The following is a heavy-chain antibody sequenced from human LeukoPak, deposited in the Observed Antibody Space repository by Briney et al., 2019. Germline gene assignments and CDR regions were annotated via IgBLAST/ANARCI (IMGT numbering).Heavy chain of an antibody. J-gene: IGHJ6*02. V-gene: IGHV1-46*02. D-gene: IGHD3-10*01. Sequence: ASVKVSCKASGYTFNSYYMHWVRQAPGQGLERMGIINPSGGSTSYAQKFQGRVTMTRDTSTSTVYMELSSLRSEDTAVYYCARDRAYGRDYYYYGMDVWGQGTTVTVSS. CDR1: GYTFNSYY. CDR3: ARDRAYGRDYYYYGMDV. CDR2: INPSGGST.